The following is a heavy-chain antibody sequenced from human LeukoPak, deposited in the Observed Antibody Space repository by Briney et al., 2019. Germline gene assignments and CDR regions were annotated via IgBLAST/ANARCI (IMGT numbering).Heavy chain of an antibody. J-gene: IGHJ3*02. Sequence: GGSLRLSCAASGFTVSSNYMSWVRQAPGKGLEWVSVIYSGGSTYYADSVKGRFTISRDNSKNTLYLQMNSLRAEDTAVYYCARDHAAAGTEDAFDIWGQGTKVTVSS. CDR1: GFTVSSNY. CDR2: IYSGGST. V-gene: IGHV3-66*02. CDR3: ARDHAAAGTEDAFDI. D-gene: IGHD6-13*01.